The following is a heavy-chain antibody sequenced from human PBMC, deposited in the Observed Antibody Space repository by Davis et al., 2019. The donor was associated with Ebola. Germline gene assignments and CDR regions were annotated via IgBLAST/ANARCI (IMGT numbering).Heavy chain of an antibody. CDR2: INPTGGST. CDR3: ARGRYSSSSFDF. CDR1: GYTFSNYY. Sequence: ASVKVSCKASGYTFSNYYMHWVRQAPGQGLEWMGVINPTGGSTRFALKFQGRVSMTRDTSTSTVFMELFSLTSEDTAVYYCARGRYSSSSFDFWGQGTLVTVSS. J-gene: IGHJ4*02. V-gene: IGHV1-46*01. D-gene: IGHD6-6*01.